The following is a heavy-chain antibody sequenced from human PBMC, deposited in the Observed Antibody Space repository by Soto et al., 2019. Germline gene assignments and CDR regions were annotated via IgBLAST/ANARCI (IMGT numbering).Heavy chain of an antibody. D-gene: IGHD5-18*01. CDR1: GYTFTSYD. Sequence: ASVKVSCKASGYTFTSYDINWVRQATGQGLEWMGWMNPNSGNTGYAQKFQGRVTMTRNTSISTAYMELSSLRSEETAVYYCARMLYSYGLLVYYYYMDVWGKGTTVTVSS. CDR3: ARMLYSYGLLVYYYYMDV. J-gene: IGHJ6*03. CDR2: MNPNSGNT. V-gene: IGHV1-8*01.